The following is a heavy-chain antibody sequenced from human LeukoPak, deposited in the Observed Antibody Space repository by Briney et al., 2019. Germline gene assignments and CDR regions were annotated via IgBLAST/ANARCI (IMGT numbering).Heavy chain of an antibody. CDR1: GGSFSGYY. CDR3: ARDYDSSGYLQGYYFDY. CDR2: INHSGST. J-gene: IGHJ4*02. V-gene: IGHV4-34*01. Sequence: PSETLSLTCAVSGGSFSGYYWTWIRQPPGKGLEWIGEINHSGSTNYNPSLKSRVTISVDTSKNQFSLKLSSVTAADTAVYYCARDYDSSGYLQGYYFDYWGQGTLVTVSS. D-gene: IGHD3-22*01.